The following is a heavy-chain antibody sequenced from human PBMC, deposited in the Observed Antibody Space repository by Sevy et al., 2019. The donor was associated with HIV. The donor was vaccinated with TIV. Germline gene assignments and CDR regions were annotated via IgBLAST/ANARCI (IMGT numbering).Heavy chain of an antibody. J-gene: IGHJ4*02. D-gene: IGHD1-1*01. CDR1: GFTFGDHG. Sequence: GGSLRLSCTASGFTFGDHGLSWVLQAPGKELEWIAFLKRKRDGGTLDHAASVKGRFTISRDDSKNIAYLQMNDLQTEDSALYYCTAWKGSQSIFDYWGRGALVTVSS. CDR3: TAWKGSQSIFDY. V-gene: IGHV3-49*04. CDR2: LKRKRDGGTL.